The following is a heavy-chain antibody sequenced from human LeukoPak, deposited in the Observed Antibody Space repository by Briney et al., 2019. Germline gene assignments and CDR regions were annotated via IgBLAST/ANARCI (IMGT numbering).Heavy chain of an antibody. V-gene: IGHV3-23*01. CDR1: GFTVSTNY. CDR2: ISGSGGST. J-gene: IGHJ5*02. Sequence: GGSLRLSCAASGFTVSTNYMSWVRQAPGKGLEWVSAISGSGGSTYYADSVKGRFTISRDNSKNTLYLQMNSLRAEDTAVYYCAKGKDCSSTSCYLNWFDPWGQGTLVTVSS. CDR3: AKGKDCSSTSCYLNWFDP. D-gene: IGHD2-2*01.